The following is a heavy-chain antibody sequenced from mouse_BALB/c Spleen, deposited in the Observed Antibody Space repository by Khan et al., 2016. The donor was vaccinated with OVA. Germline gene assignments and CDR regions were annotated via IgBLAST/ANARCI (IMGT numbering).Heavy chain of an antibody. CDR3: ARPPYFSYVMVY. J-gene: IGHJ4*01. V-gene: IGHV9-3-1*01. D-gene: IGHD2-10*01. Sequence: VQLQESGPELKKPGETVKISRKASGYTFTNYGMNWVKQAPGKGLKWMGWINTYTGEPTYADDFKGRFAFSLETSASTAYLQINNLKNEDTATYFCARPPYFSYVMVYWGQGTSVTVSS. CDR2: INTYTGEP. CDR1: GYTFTNYG.